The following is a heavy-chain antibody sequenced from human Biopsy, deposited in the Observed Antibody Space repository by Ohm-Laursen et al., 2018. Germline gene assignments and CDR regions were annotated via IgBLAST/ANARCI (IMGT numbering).Heavy chain of an antibody. CDR2: ISWGGSRT. CDR1: GFTFDDYT. J-gene: IGHJ6*02. D-gene: IGHD3-16*01. CDR3: ARDGGVSYFGLDV. Sequence: SLRLSCAASGFTFDDYTMHWVRQIPGKGLEWVSLISWGGSRTYYADSVRGRFTISRDNAKNCLYLQMNSLRTQDTALYYCARDGGVSYFGLDVWGLGTTATVSS. V-gene: IGHV3-43*01.